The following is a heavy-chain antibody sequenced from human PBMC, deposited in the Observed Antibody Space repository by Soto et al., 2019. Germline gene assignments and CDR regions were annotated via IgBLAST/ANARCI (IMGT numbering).Heavy chain of an antibody. CDR2: ISSDGGQK. Sequence: QVQLVESGGGVVQPGKSLRLSCAASGIAFSGCGMFWVRQTPSKGLEWVAAISSDGGQKYYADSVKGRFTISRDNSKNTLYVQMNGLTTEDTAVYYCAKNIVRGDWDVDLWGRGTRVTVSS. V-gene: IGHV3-30*18. J-gene: IGHJ2*01. CDR1: GIAFSGCG. D-gene: IGHD3-10*01. CDR3: AKNIVRGDWDVDL.